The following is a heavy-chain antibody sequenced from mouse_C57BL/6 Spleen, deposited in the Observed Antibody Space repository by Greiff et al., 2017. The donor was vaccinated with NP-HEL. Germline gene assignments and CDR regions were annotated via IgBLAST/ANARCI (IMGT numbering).Heavy chain of an antibody. CDR2: IDPSDSET. J-gene: IGHJ2*01. D-gene: IGHD1-1*01. Sequence: VKLQQPGAELVRPGSSVKLSCKASGYTFTSYWMHWVKQRPIQGLEWIGNIDPSDSETHYNQKFKDKATLTVDKSSSTAYMQLSSLTSEDSAVYYCARGNYYGSSPDYWGQGTTLTVSS. CDR1: GYTFTSYW. V-gene: IGHV1-52*01. CDR3: ARGNYYGSSPDY.